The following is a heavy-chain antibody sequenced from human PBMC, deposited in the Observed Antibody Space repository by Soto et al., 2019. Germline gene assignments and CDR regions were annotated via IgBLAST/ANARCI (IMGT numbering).Heavy chain of an antibody. CDR3: ARRPYGSMRYGSGKVFVP. CDR2: IYWDDDK. CDR1: GFSLSTSGVG. J-gene: IGHJ5*02. V-gene: IGHV2-5*02. Sequence: QITLKESGPTLVKPTQTLTLTCTFSGFSLSTSGVGVGWIRQPPGKALEWLALIYWDDDKRYSPSLKSRLTSTKDTSKNQGVHTMTNMDPVDTATYYCARRPYGSMRYGSGKVFVPWGQGTLVTVSS. D-gene: IGHD3-10*01.